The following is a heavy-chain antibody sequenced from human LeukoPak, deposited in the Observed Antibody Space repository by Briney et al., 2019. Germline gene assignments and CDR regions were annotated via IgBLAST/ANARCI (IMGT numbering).Heavy chain of an antibody. D-gene: IGHD3-22*01. Sequence: GGSLRLSCAASGFTFSSYSMSWVHQAPGKGLEWISGISVSGHRTYHAASVKGRFTISRDNSNNMVYLQMNSLRAEDTAVYYCVKDLVGYDSSNYRDCWGQGTLVTVSS. J-gene: IGHJ4*02. V-gene: IGHV3-23*01. CDR2: ISVSGHRT. CDR1: GFTFSSYS. CDR3: VKDLVGYDSSNYRDC.